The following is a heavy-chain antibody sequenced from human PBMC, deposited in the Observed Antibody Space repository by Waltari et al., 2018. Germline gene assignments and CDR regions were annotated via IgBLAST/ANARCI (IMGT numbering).Heavy chain of an antibody. J-gene: IGHJ6*02. CDR2: VSASNGNQ. V-gene: IGHV1-18*01. D-gene: IGHD2-2*01. CDR3: ARVLGCSSTSCYYYYGMDV. Sequence: QVQLVQSGAEVKKPGASVKVSCKAAGYTFTSYGISWVRQAPGQGLEWMGWVSASNGNQTYAQTTQGRGPMTTDTSTTTAYRELRSLRSDDTAVYYCARVLGCSSTSCYYYYGMDVWGQGTTVTVSS. CDR1: GYTFTSYG.